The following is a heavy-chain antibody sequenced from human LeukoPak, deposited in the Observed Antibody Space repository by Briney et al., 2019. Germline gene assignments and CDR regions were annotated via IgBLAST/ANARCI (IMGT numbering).Heavy chain of an antibody. CDR3: ARDRGIAARLSD. CDR1: GGTFSSYA. CDR2: IIPIFGTA. J-gene: IGHJ4*02. V-gene: IGHV1-69*05. D-gene: IGHD6-6*01. Sequence: ASVKVSCRASGGTFSSYAISWVRQAPGQGLEWMGGIIPIFGTANYAQKFQGRVTITTDESTSTAYMELSSLRSEDTAVYYCARDRGIAARLSDWGQGTLVTVSS.